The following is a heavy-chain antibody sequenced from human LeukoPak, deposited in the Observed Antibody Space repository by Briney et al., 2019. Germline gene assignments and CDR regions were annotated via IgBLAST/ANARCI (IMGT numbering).Heavy chain of an antibody. V-gene: IGHV3-48*04. CDR2: ISGDRSTI. CDR1: GFTFSDYA. Sequence: PGGSLRLSCGASGFTFSDYAMLWVRQAPGKGLAWISFISGDRSTIFLADSVRGRFITSRDNAQNSLYLQMNSLRAEDTAVYYCARDRPVVGAIGFWGQGTLVTVSS. D-gene: IGHD1-26*01. CDR3: ARDRPVVGAIGF. J-gene: IGHJ4*02.